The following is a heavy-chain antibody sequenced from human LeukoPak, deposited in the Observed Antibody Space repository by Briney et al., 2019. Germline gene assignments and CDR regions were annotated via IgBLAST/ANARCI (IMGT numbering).Heavy chain of an antibody. V-gene: IGHV4-34*01. CDR1: GGSFSGYY. Sequence: PSETLSLTCAVYGGSFSGYYWSWIRQPPGKGLEWIGEINHSGSTNYNPSLKSRVTISVDTSKNQFSLKLSSVTAADTAVYYCARGVRGKLGYCSGGSCYSYYFDYWGQGTLVTVSS. CDR2: INHSGST. D-gene: IGHD2-15*01. J-gene: IGHJ4*02. CDR3: ARGVRGKLGYCSGGSCYSYYFDY.